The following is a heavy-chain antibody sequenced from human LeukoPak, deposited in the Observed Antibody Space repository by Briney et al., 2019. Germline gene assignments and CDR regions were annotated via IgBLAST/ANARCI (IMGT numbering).Heavy chain of an antibody. CDR2: ISSSGSTI. D-gene: IGHD3-22*01. J-gene: IGHJ4*02. CDR1: GFTFSDYY. V-gene: IGHV3-11*01. CDR3: AREGITMIVEDY. Sequence: GGSLRLSCAASGFTFSDYYMSWIRQAPGRGLEWVSYISSSGSTIYYADSVKGRFTISRDNAKNSLYLQMNSLRSEDTAVYYCAREGITMIVEDYWGQGTLVTVSS.